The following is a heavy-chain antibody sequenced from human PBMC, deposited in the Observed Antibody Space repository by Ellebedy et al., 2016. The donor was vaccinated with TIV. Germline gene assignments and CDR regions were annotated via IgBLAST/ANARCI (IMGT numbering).Heavy chain of an antibody. CDR3: ARRQFYMSDY. V-gene: IGHV1-8*02. CDR1: GDTFSSYA. D-gene: IGHD5-24*01. J-gene: IGHJ4*02. Sequence: ASVKVSCKASGDTFSSYAISWVRQATGQGLEWMGWLNPNSGNTGYAQKFQGRVTMTRNTSISTAYMELSSLRSEDTAVYYCARRQFYMSDYWGQGTLVTVSS. CDR2: LNPNSGNT.